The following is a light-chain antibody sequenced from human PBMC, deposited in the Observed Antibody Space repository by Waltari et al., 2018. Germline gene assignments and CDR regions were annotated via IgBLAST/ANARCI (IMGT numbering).Light chain of an antibody. J-gene: IGLJ2*01. CDR3: ASFAGSNTL. CDR1: STDIGFYTS. CDR2: EVS. V-gene: IGLV2-8*01. Sequence: QSALTQPPSPSGSPGPPVTIPCTGTSTDIGFYTSVSWFQQPPGKAPQLLIYEVSERPSGVPDRFSGSKSGITASLTVFGLQTEDEADYYCASFAGSNTLFGGGTKLTVL.